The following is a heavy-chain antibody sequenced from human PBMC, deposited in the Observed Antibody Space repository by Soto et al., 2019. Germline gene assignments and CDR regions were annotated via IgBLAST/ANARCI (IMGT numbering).Heavy chain of an antibody. CDR1: GFTFSSYA. CDR2: ISGSGGST. J-gene: IGHJ4*02. V-gene: IGHV3-23*01. CDR3: ATPKPTTIFGVVNDFDY. D-gene: IGHD3-3*01. Sequence: PGGSLRLSCAASGFTFSSYAMSWVRQAPGKGLEWVSAISGSGGSTYYADSVKGRFTISRDNSKNTLYLQMNSLRAEDTAVYYCATPKPTTIFGVVNDFDYWGQGTLVTVSS.